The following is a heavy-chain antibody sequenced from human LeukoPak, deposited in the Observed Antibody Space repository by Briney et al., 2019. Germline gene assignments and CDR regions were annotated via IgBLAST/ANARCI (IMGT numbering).Heavy chain of an antibody. J-gene: IGHJ4*02. Sequence: GVSLRLSCAASGFTVSSNYMSWVRQAPGKGLEWVSVIYSGGSTYYADSVKGRFTISRDNSKNTLYLQMNSLRAEDTAVYYCARLGYYGYSYYFDYWGQGTLVTVSS. CDR1: GFTVSSNY. CDR2: IYSGGST. V-gene: IGHV3-53*01. CDR3: ARLGYYGYSYYFDY. D-gene: IGHD3-16*01.